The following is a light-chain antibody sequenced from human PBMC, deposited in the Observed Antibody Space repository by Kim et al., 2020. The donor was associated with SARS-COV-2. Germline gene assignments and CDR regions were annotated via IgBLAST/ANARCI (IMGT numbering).Light chain of an antibody. CDR3: QQSYSTLGS. J-gene: IGKJ2*04. CDR1: QSISTY. V-gene: IGKV1-39*01. Sequence: SASVGDRVTITCRASQSISTYLNWYQQKPEKAPKLLIYASSTLQRGVPSRFSASGSGTDFTLTIGSLQPEDFATYYCQQSYSTLGSFGQGTKLEIK. CDR2: ASS.